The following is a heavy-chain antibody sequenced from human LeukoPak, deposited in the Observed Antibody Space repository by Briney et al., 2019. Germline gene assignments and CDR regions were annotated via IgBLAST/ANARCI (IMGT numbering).Heavy chain of an antibody. J-gene: IGHJ6*02. CDR2: ISGSGGST. CDR3: AKGIYDMDV. Sequence: PGGPLTLSCAASGFTFSSYAMSWVRQAPGKGLEWVSTISGSGGSTYYADSVKGRFAISRDNSKNTLSLQMNSLRAEDTAVYFCAKGIYDMDVWGQGTTVTVSS. CDR1: GFTFSSYA. V-gene: IGHV3-23*01.